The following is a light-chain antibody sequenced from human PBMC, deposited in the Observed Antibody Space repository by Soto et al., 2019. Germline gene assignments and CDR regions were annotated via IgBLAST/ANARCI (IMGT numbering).Light chain of an antibody. CDR1: SSDVGGYNY. CDR2: EVS. J-gene: IGLJ3*02. V-gene: IGLV2-14*01. CDR3: SSYTSSSTPWV. Sequence: QSALTQPAFVSGSPGQSITISCTGTSSDVGGYNYVSWYQHPPGKAPKLMISEVSNRPSGVSNRFSGSKSGNTASLTISGLQAEDEADYYCSSYTSSSTPWVFGGGTKLTVL.